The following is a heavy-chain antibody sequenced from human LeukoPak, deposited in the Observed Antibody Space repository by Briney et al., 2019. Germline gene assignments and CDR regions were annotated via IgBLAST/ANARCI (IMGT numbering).Heavy chain of an antibody. CDR3: ARGGSIVGTTPHDTFDI. CDR1: AASISSYY. D-gene: IGHD1-26*01. Sequence: SETLSLTCTVSAASISSYYWSWIRQPPGKGLEWIGYIYYSGSTNYNPSLKGRVAISVDTSKNQVSLRLSSVTAADTAVYYCARGGSIVGTTPHDTFDIWGQGTVVTVS. CDR2: IYYSGST. V-gene: IGHV4-59*01. J-gene: IGHJ3*02.